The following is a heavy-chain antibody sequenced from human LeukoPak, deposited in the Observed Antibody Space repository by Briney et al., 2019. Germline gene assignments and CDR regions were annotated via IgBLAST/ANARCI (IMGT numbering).Heavy chain of an antibody. CDR2: IIPIVAVP. CDR3: TRDYRVGATNFFYFDP. CDR1: GGSFISYA. Sequence: ASVKVSCKASGGSFISYAFTWVRQAPGQGLEWMGRIIPIVAVPDYAENFQGRVTITADRSTSTVSMELSSLRSEDTAIYYCTRDYRVGATNFFYFDPWGPGTLVTVSS. J-gene: IGHJ5*02. D-gene: IGHD1-26*01. V-gene: IGHV1-69*04.